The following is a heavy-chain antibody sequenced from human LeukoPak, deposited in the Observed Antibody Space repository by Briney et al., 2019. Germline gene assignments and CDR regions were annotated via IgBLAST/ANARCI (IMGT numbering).Heavy chain of an antibody. CDR1: GFTFSNYW. D-gene: IGHD1-14*01. Sequence: GGSLRLSCAASGFTFSNYWMTWVSQAPGKGLEWVANIKEDGSEKYYVDSVKGRFTISRDNAKNSLYLQMNTLRAEDTAVYYCARARIDYWGQGTLITVSS. V-gene: IGHV3-7*05. CDR2: IKEDGSEK. J-gene: IGHJ4*02. CDR3: ARARIDY.